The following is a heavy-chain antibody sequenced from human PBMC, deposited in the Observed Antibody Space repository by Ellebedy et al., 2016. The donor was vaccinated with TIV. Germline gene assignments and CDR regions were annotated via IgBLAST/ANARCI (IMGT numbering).Heavy chain of an antibody. Sequence: GESLKISCKGSGYSFTSYWIGWVRQMPGKGLEWMGIIYPGDSDTRYSPSFQGQVTISADKSIGTAYLQWSSLKASDTAMYYCARQRAYYDSSGYEADYWGQGTLVTVSS. CDR1: GYSFTSYW. CDR3: ARQRAYYDSSGYEADY. J-gene: IGHJ4*02. CDR2: IYPGDSDT. V-gene: IGHV5-51*01. D-gene: IGHD3-22*01.